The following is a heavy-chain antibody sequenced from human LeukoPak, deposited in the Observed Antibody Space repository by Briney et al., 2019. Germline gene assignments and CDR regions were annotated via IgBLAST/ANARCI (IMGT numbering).Heavy chain of an antibody. CDR2: INPSGGST. D-gene: IGHD1-26*01. Sequence: ASVKVSCKASGYTFTGYYMHWVRQAPGQGLEWMGIINPSGGSTSYAQKFQGRVTMTRDTSTSTVYMELSSLRSEDTAVYYCASDSGSYHGAFDIWGQGTMVTVSS. J-gene: IGHJ3*02. CDR1: GYTFTGYY. CDR3: ASDSGSYHGAFDI. V-gene: IGHV1-46*01.